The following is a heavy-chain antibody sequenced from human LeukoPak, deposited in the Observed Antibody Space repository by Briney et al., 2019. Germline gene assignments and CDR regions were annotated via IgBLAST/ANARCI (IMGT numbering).Heavy chain of an antibody. CDR2: IYYSGST. CDR1: GGSISSYY. Sequence: SETLSLTCTVSGGSISSYYWSWVRQPPGKGLEWIGYIYYSGSTNYNPSLKSRVTISVDTSKNQFSLKLSSVTAADTAVYYCARGNSGWPAYGWFDPWGQGTLVTVSS. V-gene: IGHV4-59*01. D-gene: IGHD6-19*01. J-gene: IGHJ5*02. CDR3: ARGNSGWPAYGWFDP.